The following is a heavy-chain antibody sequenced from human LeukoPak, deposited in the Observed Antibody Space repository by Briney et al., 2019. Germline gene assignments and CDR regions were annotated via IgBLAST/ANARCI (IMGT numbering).Heavy chain of an antibody. CDR3: ARGSLDRPFDY. CDR2: IYHSGST. V-gene: IGHV4-34*01. Sequence: SETLSLTCAVYGGSFSGYYWSWIRQPPGKGLEWIGEIYHSGSTNYNPSLKSRVTILVDKSKNQFSLKLSSVSAADTAMYYCARGSLDRPFDYWGQGTLVTVSS. J-gene: IGHJ4*02. CDR1: GGSFSGYY. D-gene: IGHD1-1*01.